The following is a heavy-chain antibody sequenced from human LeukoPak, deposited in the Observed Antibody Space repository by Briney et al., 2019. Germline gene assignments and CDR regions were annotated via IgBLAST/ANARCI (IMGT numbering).Heavy chain of an antibody. J-gene: IGHJ3*02. Sequence: SETLSLTCTVSGGSISSSSYYWGWIRQPPGKGLEWIGSIYYSGSTYYNPSLKSRVTISVDTSKNQFSLKLSSVTAADTAVYYCARQGVGSTSLDAFDIWGQGTMVTVSS. CDR2: IYYSGST. CDR1: GGSISSSSYY. CDR3: ARQGVGSTSLDAFDI. V-gene: IGHV4-39*01. D-gene: IGHD2-2*01.